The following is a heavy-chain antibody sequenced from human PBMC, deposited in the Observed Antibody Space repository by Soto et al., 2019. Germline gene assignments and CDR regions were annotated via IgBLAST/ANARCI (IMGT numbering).Heavy chain of an antibody. CDR1: GFTFSSYS. J-gene: IGHJ4*02. D-gene: IGHD3-3*01. V-gene: IGHV3-21*01. CDR3: ARRDTIFGVVIERLHFDY. CDR2: ISSSSSYI. Sequence: EVQLVESGGGLVKPGGSLRLSCAASGFTFSSYSMNWVRQAPGKGLEWVSSISSSSSYIYYADSVKGRFTISRDNAKNSLYLQMNSLRAEDTAVYYCARRDTIFGVVIERLHFDYWGQGTLVTVSS.